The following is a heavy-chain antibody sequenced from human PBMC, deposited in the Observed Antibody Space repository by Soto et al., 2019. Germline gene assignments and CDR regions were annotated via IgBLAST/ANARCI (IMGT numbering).Heavy chain of an antibody. Sequence: SGPTLVNPTQTVTLTCTLSGFSLSTRGMCVSWIRQPPGKALEWLARIDWDNDKYYSTSLKTRLTISKDTSKNQVVLTMTNMDPVDTATYYCARIRNGDAPLFDYWGQGTPVPVSA. V-gene: IGHV2-70*11. J-gene: IGHJ4*02. CDR2: IDWDNDK. CDR3: ARIRNGDAPLFDY. CDR1: GFSLSTRGMC.